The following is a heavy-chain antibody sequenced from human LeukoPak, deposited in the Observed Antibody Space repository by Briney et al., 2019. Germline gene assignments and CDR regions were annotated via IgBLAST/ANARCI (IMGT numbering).Heavy chain of an antibody. CDR3: AKGHYYDSSGVYRHWYFDL. D-gene: IGHD3-22*01. CDR2: ISGSGGST. CDR1: GFTFSSYS. V-gene: IGHV3-23*01. J-gene: IGHJ2*01. Sequence: PGGSLRLSCAASGFTFSSYSMNWVRQAPGKGLEWVSAISGSGGSTYYADSVKGRFTISRDNSKNTLYLQMNSLRAEDTAVYYSAKGHYYDSSGVYRHWYFDLWGRGTLVTVSS.